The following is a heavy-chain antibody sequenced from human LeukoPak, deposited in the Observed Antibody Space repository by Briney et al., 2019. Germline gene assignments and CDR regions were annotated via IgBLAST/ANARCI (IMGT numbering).Heavy chain of an antibody. J-gene: IGHJ4*02. Sequence: GGPLRLSCAASGFTFSSYAMSWVRQAPGKGLEWVSAISGSGGSTYYADSVKGRFTISRDNSKNTLYLQMNSLRAEDTAVYYCAKGARLLWFGELLVAPNGYWGQGTLVTVSS. CDR2: ISGSGGST. D-gene: IGHD3-10*01. CDR3: AKGARLLWFGELLVAPNGY. CDR1: GFTFSSYA. V-gene: IGHV3-23*01.